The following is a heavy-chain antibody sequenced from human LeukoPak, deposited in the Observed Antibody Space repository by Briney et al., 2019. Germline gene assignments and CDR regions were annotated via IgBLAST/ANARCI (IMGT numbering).Heavy chain of an antibody. CDR3: ATYYGDYGGSKFAFDI. CDR1: GYTFTSYG. J-gene: IGHJ3*02. Sequence: ASVKVSCKASGYTFTSYGISWVRQAPGQGLEWMGWISAYNGNTNYAQKLQGRVTMTTDTSTSTAYMELRSLRSDDTAVYYCATYYGDYGGSKFAFDIWGQGTMVTVSS. D-gene: IGHD4-17*01. CDR2: ISAYNGNT. V-gene: IGHV1-18*01.